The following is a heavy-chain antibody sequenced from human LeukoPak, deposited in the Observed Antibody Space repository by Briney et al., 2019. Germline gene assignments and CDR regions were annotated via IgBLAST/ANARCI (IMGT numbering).Heavy chain of an antibody. CDR3: ARGNTYYYDSSGNYDDNWFDP. D-gene: IGHD3-22*01. Sequence: SETLSLACTVSGGSISSGGYYWSWIRQHPGKGLEWIGYIYYSGSTYYNPSLKSRVTISVDTSKNQFSLKLSSVTAADTAVYYCARGNTYYYDSSGNYDDNWFDPWGQGTLVTVSS. J-gene: IGHJ5*02. V-gene: IGHV4-31*03. CDR1: GGSISSGGYY. CDR2: IYYSGST.